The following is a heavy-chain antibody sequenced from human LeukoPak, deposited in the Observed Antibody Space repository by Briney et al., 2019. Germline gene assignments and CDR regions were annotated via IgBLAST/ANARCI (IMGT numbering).Heavy chain of an antibody. CDR1: GFTFTSYD. CDR2: MNPNSGNT. Sequence: ASVKVSCKASGFTFTSYDINWVRQAPGQGLEWMGWMNPNSGNTRYAQKVQGRITMTRDTSISTAYMELSSLRSEDTAVYYCARETPSGWDDYWGQGTLVTVSS. J-gene: IGHJ4*02. V-gene: IGHV1-8*01. D-gene: IGHD6-19*01. CDR3: ARETPSGWDDY.